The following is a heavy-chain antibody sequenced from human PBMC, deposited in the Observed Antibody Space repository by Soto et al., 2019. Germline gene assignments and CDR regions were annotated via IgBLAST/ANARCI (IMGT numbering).Heavy chain of an antibody. Sequence: GGSLRLSCAASGFTFSSYAIHWVRQAPGKGLEWVAVISYDGSNKYYADSVKGRFTISRDNSKNTLYLQMNSLRAEDTAVYYCARDLRMVGRYTYYGMDVWGQGTTVTVSS. CDR2: ISYDGSNK. V-gene: IGHV3-30-3*01. J-gene: IGHJ6*02. D-gene: IGHD3-10*01. CDR3: ARDLRMVGRYTYYGMDV. CDR1: GFTFSSYA.